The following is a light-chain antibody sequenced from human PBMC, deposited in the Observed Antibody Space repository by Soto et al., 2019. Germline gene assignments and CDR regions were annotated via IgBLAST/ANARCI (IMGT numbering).Light chain of an antibody. V-gene: IGKV3D-20*01. CDR2: DAS. CDR1: QSVSNNY. CDR3: QQHGSPPWT. J-gene: IGKJ1*01. Sequence: EIVLTQSPATLSLSPGDRATLSCGASQSVSNNYLAWYQHKPGLAPRVLIYDASSRAAGIPDRFSGSGSGTDFTLTISRLEPEDFAVYYCQQHGSPPWTFGQWTKVETK.